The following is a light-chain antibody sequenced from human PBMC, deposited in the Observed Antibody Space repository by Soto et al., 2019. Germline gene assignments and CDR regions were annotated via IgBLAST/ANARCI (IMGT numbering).Light chain of an antibody. CDR1: SSDVGGYNY. J-gene: IGLJ7*01. V-gene: IGLV2-14*01. Sequence: QSVLTQPASVSGSPGQSITISCTGTSSDVGGYNYVSWYQQHPGKAPKLMIYEVSNRPSGVSNRFSGSKSGNTASLTISGLQAEDEADYYCSSYTSISTLAVFGGGTQLTVL. CDR3: SSYTSISTLAV. CDR2: EVS.